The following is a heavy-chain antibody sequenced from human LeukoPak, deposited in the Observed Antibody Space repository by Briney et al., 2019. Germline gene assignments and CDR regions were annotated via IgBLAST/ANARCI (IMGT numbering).Heavy chain of an antibody. CDR2: INPSGTGT. Sequence: VASVKVSCKASGYIITNNYMHWVRQAPGQGLEWMGVINPSGTGTSYAQKFQGRITMSRHTSTSTVYMELSSLRSEDTAFYYCATDHSMANTAWWFDPWGQGTLVTVSS. CDR3: ATDHSMANTAWWFDP. J-gene: IGHJ5*02. V-gene: IGHV1-46*01. CDR1: GYIITNNY. D-gene: IGHD5-24*01.